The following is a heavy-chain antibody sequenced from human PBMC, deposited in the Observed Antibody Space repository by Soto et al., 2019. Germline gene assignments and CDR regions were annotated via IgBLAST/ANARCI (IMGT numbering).Heavy chain of an antibody. CDR1: GGSISSGGYY. CDR2: IYYSGST. CDR3: ARGDAKRAVRAFDP. V-gene: IGHV4-31*03. J-gene: IGHJ5*02. D-gene: IGHD2-21*01. Sequence: PSETLSLTCTVSGGSISSGGYYWSWIRQHPGKGLEWIGYIYYSGSTYSTRSSKSRVPISVDTSKNQFSLKLSSVTAADTAVYYCARGDAKRAVRAFDPWGQGTLVTVSS.